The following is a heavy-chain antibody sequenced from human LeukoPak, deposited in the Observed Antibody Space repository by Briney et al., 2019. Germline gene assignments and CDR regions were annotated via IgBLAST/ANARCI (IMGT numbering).Heavy chain of an antibody. CDR3: ARGSYSSSWKTFDY. CDR1: GFTFSSYW. J-gene: IGHJ4*02. D-gene: IGHD6-13*01. V-gene: IGHV3-7*01. Sequence: PGGSLRLSCAASGFTFSSYWMSWVRQAPGRGLEWVANIKQDGSEKYYVDSVKGRFTISRDNSKNTPYLQMNSLRADDTAMYYCARGSYSSSWKTFDYWGQGTLVTVSS. CDR2: IKQDGSEK.